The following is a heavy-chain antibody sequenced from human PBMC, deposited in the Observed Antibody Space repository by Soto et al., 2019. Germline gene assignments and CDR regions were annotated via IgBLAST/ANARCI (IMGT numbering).Heavy chain of an antibody. J-gene: IGHJ5*02. CDR2: IFYSGST. V-gene: IGHV4-39*01. CDR1: RGSISPRRSS. D-gene: IGHD2-21*01. Sequence: SETLSLTCNVPRGSISPRRSSWAWIRQPPGKGLEWLANIFYSGSTYYNPSLASRVTVSVDTSKNEFSLKLRSVTAADTAVYYCARQLTTGDPQLCLDLWGQGPLVTVFS. CDR3: ARQLTTGDPQLCLDL.